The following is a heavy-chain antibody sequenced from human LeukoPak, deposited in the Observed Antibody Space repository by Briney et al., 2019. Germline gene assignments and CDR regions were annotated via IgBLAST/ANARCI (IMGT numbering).Heavy chain of an antibody. J-gene: IGHJ4*02. D-gene: IGHD3-22*01. CDR3: ARGGEVVVALDY. CDR2: IYYSGST. CDR1: GGSISSGDYY. Sequence: PAETLSLTCTVSGGSISSGDYYWRWIRQPPGRGLEWIGYIYYSGSTYYNPSLKSRVTISVYTSKNQFSLKLSSVTAADTAVYYCARGGEVVVALDYWGQGTLVTVSS. V-gene: IGHV4-30-4*01.